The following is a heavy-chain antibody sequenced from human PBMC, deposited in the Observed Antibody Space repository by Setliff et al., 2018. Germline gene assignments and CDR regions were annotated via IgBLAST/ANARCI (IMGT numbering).Heavy chain of an antibody. J-gene: IGHJ5*02. V-gene: IGHV4-4*07. CDR2: VYNDGST. CDR1: GGSISPHY. Sequence: PSETLSLTCTVSGGSISPHYWSWIRQPAGKGLEWIGRVYNDGSTYYNPSLKSRLTMSVDTSQNQFSLKLRSVTAADTAVYFCARAGHSYVGYFNSWGQGTLVTVSS. D-gene: IGHD5-18*01. CDR3: ARAGHSYVGYFNS.